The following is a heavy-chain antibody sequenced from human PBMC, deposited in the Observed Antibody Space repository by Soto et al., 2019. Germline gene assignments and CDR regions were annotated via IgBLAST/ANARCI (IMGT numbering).Heavy chain of an antibody. D-gene: IGHD6-19*01. CDR3: ARARATVSSGWYDFDY. Sequence: PSETLSLTCAVYGGSFSGYYWSWIRQPPGKGLEWIGEINHSGSTNYNPSLKSRVTIPVDTSKNQFSLKLSSVTAADTAVYYCARARATVSSGWYDFDYWGQGTLVTVSS. CDR2: INHSGST. V-gene: IGHV4-34*01. CDR1: GGSFSGYY. J-gene: IGHJ4*02.